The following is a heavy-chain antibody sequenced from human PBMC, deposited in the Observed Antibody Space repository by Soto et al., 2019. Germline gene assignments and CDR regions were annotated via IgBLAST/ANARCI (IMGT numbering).Heavy chain of an antibody. CDR1: GYTFTSYG. CDR3: ARHSPHTAGEVVYYYYGMYV. J-gene: IGHJ6*02. Sequence: ASVKVSCKASGYTFTSYGISWVRQAPGQGLEWMGWISAYNGNTNYAQKLQGRVTMTTDTSTSTAYMELRSLRSVDTAVYYCARHSPHTAGEVVYYYYGMYVWGQGTTVTVSS. V-gene: IGHV1-18*01. D-gene: IGHD2-15*01. CDR2: ISAYNGNT.